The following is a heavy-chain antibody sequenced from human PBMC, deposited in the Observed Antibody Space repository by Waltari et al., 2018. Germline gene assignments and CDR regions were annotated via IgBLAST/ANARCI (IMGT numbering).Heavy chain of an antibody. Sequence: QVQLVQSGAEVKKPGSSVKVSCKASGGTFSSYAISWVRQAPGPGLEWMGRIIPIFGTANYAQKFHGRVTITADKSTSTAYMELSSLRSEDTAVYYCAREGEYCSSTSCPGWFDPWGQGTLVTVSS. J-gene: IGHJ5*02. V-gene: IGHV1-69*13. CDR3: AREGEYCSSTSCPGWFDP. CDR1: GGTFSSYA. D-gene: IGHD2-2*01. CDR2: IIPIFGTA.